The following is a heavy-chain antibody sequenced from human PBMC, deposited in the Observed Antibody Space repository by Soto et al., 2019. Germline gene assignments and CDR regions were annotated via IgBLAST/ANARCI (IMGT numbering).Heavy chain of an antibody. J-gene: IGHJ5*02. CDR2: ISYDGSNK. D-gene: IGHD3-10*01. Sequence: GGSLRLSCAASGFTFSSYAMHWVRQAPGKGLEWVAVISYDGSNKYYADSVKGRFTISRDNSKNTLYLQMNSLRAEDTAVYYCARDFASGSYYVSWGQGTLDTVSS. CDR1: GFTFSSYA. CDR3: ARDFASGSYYVS. V-gene: IGHV3-30-3*01.